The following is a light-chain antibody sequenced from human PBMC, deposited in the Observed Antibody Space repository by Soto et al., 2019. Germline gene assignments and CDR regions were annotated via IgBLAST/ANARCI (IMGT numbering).Light chain of an antibody. CDR1: SSDVGGYNY. J-gene: IGLJ2*01. V-gene: IGLV2-14*01. CDR3: SSYTSSSTLGV. Sequence: QSALTQPASVSGSPGQSITISCTGTSSDVGGYNYVSWYQQHPGKAPKLMIYEVSNRPSGVSNRFSVSKSGNTASLTISGLQAEDEADYYCSSYTSSSTLGVFGGGTQLTVL. CDR2: EVS.